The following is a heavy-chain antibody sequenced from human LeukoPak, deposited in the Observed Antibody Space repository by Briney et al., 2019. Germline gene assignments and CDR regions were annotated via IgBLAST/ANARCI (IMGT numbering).Heavy chain of an antibody. CDR2: ISGSCYGT. D-gene: IGHD5-24*01. CDR3: AKRMATFGVPFDI. V-gene: IGHV3-23*01. J-gene: IGHJ3*02. Sequence: AGYLILSCAASGFTFSSYAMSWVGQRQGQGLEWVSGISGSCYGTYYYDSAQGRLTTSTVNSKNTQYLLMVSPRTDDTAVEYCAKRMATFGVPFDIWGQGTMVTVSS. CDR1: GFTFSSYA.